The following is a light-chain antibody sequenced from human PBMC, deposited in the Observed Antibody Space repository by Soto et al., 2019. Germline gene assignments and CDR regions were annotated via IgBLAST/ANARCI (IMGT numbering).Light chain of an antibody. CDR2: AAS. CDR1: QGISNS. V-gene: IGKV1-27*01. Sequence: DIQMTQSPSSLSASVGDRVTITCRASQGISNSLAWYQQKPGKVPTLLITAASTLHFGVPSRFSGSGSGTEFTLTISSLQPDDFATFFCQQYNSYSRTFGQGTRVEVK. CDR3: QQYNSYSRT. J-gene: IGKJ1*01.